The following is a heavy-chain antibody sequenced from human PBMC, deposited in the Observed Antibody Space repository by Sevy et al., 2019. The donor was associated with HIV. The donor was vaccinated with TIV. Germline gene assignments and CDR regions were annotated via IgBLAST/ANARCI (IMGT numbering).Heavy chain of an antibody. V-gene: IGHV3-30*18. CDR3: AKETRGYCSGGSCYSDY. CDR2: ISYDGSNK. CDR1: GFTFSSYG. J-gene: IGHJ4*02. D-gene: IGHD2-15*01. Sequence: GGYLRLSCAASGFTFSSYGMHWVRQAPGKGLEWVAVISYDGSNKYYADSVKGRFTISRDNSKNTLYLQMNSLRAEDTAVYYCAKETRGYCSGGSCYSDYWGQGTLVTVSS.